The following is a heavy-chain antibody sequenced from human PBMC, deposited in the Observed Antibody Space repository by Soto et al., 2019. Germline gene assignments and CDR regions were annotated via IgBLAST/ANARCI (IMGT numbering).Heavy chain of an antibody. CDR3: AMGFEFGELSY. J-gene: IGHJ4*02. CDR2: IGGSGDNT. Sequence: EVQLLASGGGLGQPGGSLRLSCTASGFPFSNFVMSWVRQAPGKGLEWVSTIGGSGDNTYYADPVKGRFTISRDKSKSTVFLQLNSLGAEDTAVYYCAMGFEFGELSYWGQGTPVTVSS. CDR1: GFPFSNFV. V-gene: IGHV3-23*01. D-gene: IGHD3-10*01.